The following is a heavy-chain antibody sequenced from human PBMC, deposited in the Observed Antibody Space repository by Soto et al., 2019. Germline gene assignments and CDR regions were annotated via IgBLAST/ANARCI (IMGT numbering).Heavy chain of an antibody. V-gene: IGHV1-18*01. CDR1: GYTFTSYG. J-gene: IGHJ6*02. CDR3: ARDLNGPPEGILEWLSLYYGMDV. CDR2: ISAYNGNT. D-gene: IGHD3-3*01. Sequence: ASVKVSCKASGYTFTSYGISWVRQAPGQGLEWMGWISAYNGNTNYAQKLRGRVTMTTDTSTSTAYMELSSLRSDDTAVYYCARDLNGPPEGILEWLSLYYGMDVWGQGTTVTVSS.